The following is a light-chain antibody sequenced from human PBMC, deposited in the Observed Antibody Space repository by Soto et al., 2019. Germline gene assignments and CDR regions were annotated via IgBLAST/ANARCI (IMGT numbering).Light chain of an antibody. J-gene: IGLJ1*01. CDR1: FSDIAVFNY. CDR2: QVT. CDR3: NSYSSTNFYV. V-gene: IGLV2-14*01. Sequence: QSFLAQPASVSGSPGQSITISCTGSFSDIAVFNYVSWYQQYPGRAPKLLIYQVTSRASGVSHRFSGSKSGNTASLTISGLQPEDEAEYYCNSYSSTNFYVFGTGTKVTVL.